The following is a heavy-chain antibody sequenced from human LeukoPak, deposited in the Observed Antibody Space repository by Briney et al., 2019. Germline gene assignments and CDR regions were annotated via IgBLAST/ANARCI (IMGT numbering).Heavy chain of an antibody. D-gene: IGHD1-26*01. J-gene: IGHJ6*03. CDR2: IYYSGST. CDR3: ASDHSSASYTYYYYYMDV. Sequence: SETLSLTCTVSGGSISSYYWSWIRQPPGKGLEWIGYIYYSGSTNYNPSLKSRVTISVDTSKNQFSLKLSSVTAADTAVYYCASDHSSASYTYYYYYMDVWGKGTTVTVSS. CDR1: GGSISSYY. V-gene: IGHV4-59*12.